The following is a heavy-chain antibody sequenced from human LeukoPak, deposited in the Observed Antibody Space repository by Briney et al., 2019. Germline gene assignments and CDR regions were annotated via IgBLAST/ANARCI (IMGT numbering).Heavy chain of an antibody. CDR2: ISGSGGST. J-gene: IGHJ4*02. CDR3: AKVRDCSGGSCYSFLADY. D-gene: IGHD2-15*01. Sequence: GGSLRLSCGASGFTFSSYAMSWVRQAPGKGLEWVSAISGSGGSTYYADSVKGRFTISRDNSKNTLYLQMNSLRAEDTAVYYCAKVRDCSGGSCYSFLADYWGQGTLVTVSS. CDR1: GFTFSSYA. V-gene: IGHV3-23*01.